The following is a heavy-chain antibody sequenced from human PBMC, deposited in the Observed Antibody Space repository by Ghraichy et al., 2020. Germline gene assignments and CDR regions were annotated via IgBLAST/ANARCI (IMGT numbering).Heavy chain of an antibody. V-gene: IGHV3-7*03. CDR3: ARVCRCGWGSDY. D-gene: IGHD6-19*01. J-gene: IGHJ4*02. Sequence: GGSLRLSCAVSGFTFSSFWMTWVRQAPGKGLEWVANINEGGHGEYYVDSVKGRFTISRDNAKNSLYLQMSSLRAEDTAVYYCARVCRCGWGSDYWGQGILVTVPS. CDR2: INEGGHGE. CDR1: GFTFSSFW.